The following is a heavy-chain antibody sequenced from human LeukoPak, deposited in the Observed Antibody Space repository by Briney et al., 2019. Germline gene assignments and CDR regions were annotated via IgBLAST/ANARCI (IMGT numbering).Heavy chain of an antibody. CDR3: ARGKVYYDSSGYLAELYYFDY. CDR1: GFTFSSYW. Sequence: PGGSLRLSCAASGFTFSSYWMSWVRQAPGKGLEWVANIKQDGSEKYYVDSVKGRFTISRDNAKNSLYLQMNSLRAEDTAVYYCARGKVYYDSSGYLAELYYFDYWGQGTLVTVSS. V-gene: IGHV3-7*01. D-gene: IGHD3-22*01. J-gene: IGHJ4*02. CDR2: IKQDGSEK.